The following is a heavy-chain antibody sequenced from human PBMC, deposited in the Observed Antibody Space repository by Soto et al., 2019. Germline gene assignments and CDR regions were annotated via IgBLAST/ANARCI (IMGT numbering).Heavy chain of an antibody. CDR1: GFTFSDYY. Sequence: QVQLVESGGGLVKPGGSLRLSCAASGFTFSDYYMSWIRQAPGKGLEWVSYISSSGTTIYYADSVKGRFTISRDNAKNSLCLQMNSLRAEDTAVYYCARGPYEYVWGSDPPHFDYWGQGTLVTVSS. D-gene: IGHD3-16*02. V-gene: IGHV3-11*01. J-gene: IGHJ4*02. CDR2: ISSSGTTI. CDR3: ARGPYEYVWGSDPPHFDY.